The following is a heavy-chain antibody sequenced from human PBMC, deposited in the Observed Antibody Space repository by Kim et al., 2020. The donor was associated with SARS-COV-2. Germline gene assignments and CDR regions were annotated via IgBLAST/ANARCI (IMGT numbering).Heavy chain of an antibody. J-gene: IGHJ4*02. CDR1: GYTFIKYA. V-gene: IGHV1-3*01. CDR2: ISAGSGNT. D-gene: IGHD6-19*01. Sequence: ASVKVSCEASGYTFIKYAIHWMRQAPGQRLEWMGWISAGSGNTKCSQKFKGRITITRDTSASTAYMELGSLRSEDTALYYCARDMVAGTPAPFDYWGQGTLVTVSS. CDR3: ARDMVAGTPAPFDY.